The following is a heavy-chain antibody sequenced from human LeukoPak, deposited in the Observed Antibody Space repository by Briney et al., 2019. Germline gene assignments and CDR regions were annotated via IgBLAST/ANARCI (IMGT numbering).Heavy chain of an antibody. V-gene: IGHV4-59*01. CDR1: GGSISSYY. D-gene: IGHD5-18*01. J-gene: IGHJ4*02. CDR3: ARRGVTAMGYDY. Sequence: SETLSLTCTVSGGSISSYYWSWIRQPPGKGLEWIGYIYYSGSTNYNPSLKSRVTISVDTSKNQFSLKLSSVTAADTAVYYCARRGVTAMGYDYWGQGTLVTVSS. CDR2: IYYSGST.